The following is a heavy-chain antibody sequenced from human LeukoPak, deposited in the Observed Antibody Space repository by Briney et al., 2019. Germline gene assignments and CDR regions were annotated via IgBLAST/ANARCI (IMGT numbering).Heavy chain of an antibody. Sequence: SETLSLTCAVYGGSFSGYYWSWIRQPPGKGLEWIGYIYYSGSTNYNPSLKSRVTISVDTSKNQFSLKLSSVTAADTAVYYCARVGTYGSGSYLSWLDYWGQGTLVTLST. CDR1: GGSFSGYY. CDR2: IYYSGST. V-gene: IGHV4-59*01. D-gene: IGHD3-10*01. J-gene: IGHJ4*02. CDR3: ARVGTYGSGSYLSWLDY.